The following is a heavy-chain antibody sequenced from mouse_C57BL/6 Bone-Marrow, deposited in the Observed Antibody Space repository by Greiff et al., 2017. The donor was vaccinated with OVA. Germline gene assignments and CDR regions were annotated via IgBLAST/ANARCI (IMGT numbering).Heavy chain of an antibody. D-gene: IGHD1-1*01. CDR3: ARFYYYGSSYRDWFAY. V-gene: IGHV1-81*01. CDR2: IYPRSGNT. J-gene: IGHJ3*01. Sequence: QVHVKQSGAELARPGASVKLSCKASGYTFTSYGISWVKQRTGQGLEWIGEIYPRSGNTYYNEKFKGKATLTADKSSSTAYMELRSLTSEDSAVYFCARFYYYGSSYRDWFAYWGQGTLVTVSA. CDR1: GYTFTSYG.